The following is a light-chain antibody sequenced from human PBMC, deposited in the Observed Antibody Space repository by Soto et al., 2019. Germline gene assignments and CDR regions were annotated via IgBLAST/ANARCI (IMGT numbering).Light chain of an antibody. CDR1: QGISSY. V-gene: IGKV1-8*01. Sequence: AIRMTQSPSSLSASTGDRVTITCRASQGISSYLAWYQQKPGKAPKLLIYAASTLQSGVPSRFSGSGSGTDFTLTISCLQSEDFATDYCQQYYSYPHTFGGGTKVEIK. CDR3: QQYYSYPHT. J-gene: IGKJ4*01. CDR2: AAS.